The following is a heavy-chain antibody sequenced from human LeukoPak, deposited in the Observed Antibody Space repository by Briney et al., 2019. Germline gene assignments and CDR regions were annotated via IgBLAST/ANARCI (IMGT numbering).Heavy chain of an antibody. J-gene: IGHJ6*03. Sequence: GASVKVSCKASGGTFSSYAISWVRQAPGQGLEWMGGIIPIFGTANYAQKFQGRVTITADESTSTAHMELSSLRSEDTAVYYCARVVWSGYYPTYYYYYMDVWGKGTTVIVSS. D-gene: IGHD3-3*01. V-gene: IGHV1-69*13. CDR1: GGTFSSYA. CDR2: IIPIFGTA. CDR3: ARVVWSGYYPTYYYYYMDV.